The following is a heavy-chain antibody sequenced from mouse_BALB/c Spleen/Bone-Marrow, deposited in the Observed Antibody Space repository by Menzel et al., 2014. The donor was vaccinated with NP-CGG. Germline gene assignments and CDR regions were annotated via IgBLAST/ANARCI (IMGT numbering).Heavy chain of an antibody. D-gene: IGHD2-14*01. J-gene: IGHJ4*01. CDR3: ARSGKVRNAMDY. Sequence: QVQLQQSGPELVRPGVSVKISCKGSGYKFTDYAMHWVKQSHAKSLEWIGLISTYSGNTHYNQKFKGKAAMTVDKSSSTAYMELARLTSEDSAIYYCARSGKVRNAMDYWGHGTSVTVSS. CDR1: GYKFTDYA. V-gene: IGHV1-67*01. CDR2: ISTYSGNT.